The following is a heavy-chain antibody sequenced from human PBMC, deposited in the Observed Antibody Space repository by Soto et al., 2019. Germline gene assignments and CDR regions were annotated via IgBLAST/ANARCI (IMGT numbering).Heavy chain of an antibody. CDR1: GYTFTAYY. D-gene: IGHD3-22*01. CDR2: INPNSGGT. CDR3: ARGDFDRSGNYNAGWFAP. V-gene: IGHV1-2*02. J-gene: IGHJ5*02. Sequence: QVQLVQSGAEVKKPGASVKVSCKASGYTFTAYYMHWLRQAPGQGLEWMGWINPNSGGTNYAQRFQGRVTVTNDTSISTTYMELSSLGSDDTAVYYCARGDFDRSGNYNAGWFAPWGPGTLVTVSS.